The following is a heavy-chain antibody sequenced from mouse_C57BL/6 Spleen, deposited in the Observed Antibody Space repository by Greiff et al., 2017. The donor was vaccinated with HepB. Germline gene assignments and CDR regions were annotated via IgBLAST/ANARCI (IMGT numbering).Heavy chain of an antibody. CDR2: INPSSGYT. D-gene: IGHD2-5*01. J-gene: IGHJ3*01. Sequence: QVQLQQSGAELARPGASVKMSCKASGYTFTSYTMHWVKQRPGQGLEWIGYINPSSGYTKYNQKFKDKATLTADKSSSTAYMQLSSLTSEDSAVYYCARRDSNFAWFAYWGQGTLVTVSA. V-gene: IGHV1-4*01. CDR1: GYTFTSYT. CDR3: ARRDSNFAWFAY.